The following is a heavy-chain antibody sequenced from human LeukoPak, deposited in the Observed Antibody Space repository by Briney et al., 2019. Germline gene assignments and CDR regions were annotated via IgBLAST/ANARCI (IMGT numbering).Heavy chain of an antibody. Sequence: GGSLRLSCAASGFTFSSYSMNWVRQAPGKGLEWVSYISSSSSTIYYADSVKGRFTTSRDNAKNSLYLQMNSLRAEDTAVYYCARDRNWFGDPNWFDPWGQGTLVTVSS. J-gene: IGHJ5*02. V-gene: IGHV3-48*01. CDR3: ARDRNWFGDPNWFDP. D-gene: IGHD3-10*01. CDR2: ISSSSSTI. CDR1: GFTFSSYS.